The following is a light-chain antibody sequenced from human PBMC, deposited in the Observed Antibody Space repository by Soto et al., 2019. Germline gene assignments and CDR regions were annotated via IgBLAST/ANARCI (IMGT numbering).Light chain of an antibody. CDR2: GAS. CDR3: QQYGSSPGLT. V-gene: IGKV3-20*01. CDR1: QSVSSSY. Sequence: EMVLTQSPGTLSLSPGERATLSCRASQSVSSSYLAWYQQKPGQAPRLLIYGASSRATGIPDRFSGSGSGTDFILTISRLEPEDFAVYYCQQYGSSPGLTFGGGTKVEIK. J-gene: IGKJ4*01.